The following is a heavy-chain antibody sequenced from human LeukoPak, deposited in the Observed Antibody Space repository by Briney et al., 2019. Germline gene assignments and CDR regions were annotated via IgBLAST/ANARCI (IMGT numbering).Heavy chain of an antibody. J-gene: IGHJ4*02. V-gene: IGHV3-53*01. CDR1: GFTVSSNY. D-gene: IGHD3-10*01. CDR2: IYSGGST. Sequence: PGGSLRLSCAASGFTVSSNYMSWVRQAPGKGLEWVSVIYSGGSTYYADSVKGRFTISRDNSKNTLYLQMNSLGAEDTAVYYCARLWFGEYYFDYWGQGTLVTVSS. CDR3: ARLWFGEYYFDY.